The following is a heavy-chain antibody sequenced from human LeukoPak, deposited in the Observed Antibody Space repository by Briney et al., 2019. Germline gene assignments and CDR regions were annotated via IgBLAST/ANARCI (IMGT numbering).Heavy chain of an antibody. CDR3: ARGISSGPYYFDS. CDR2: IYTSGST. V-gene: IGHV4-61*02. Sequence: SETLSLTCTVSGGSINSGSGYWNWIRQPAGKGLEWIGRIYTSGSTNYNPSLKSRVTISVDTSKIQFSLKLSSVTAADTAVYYCARGISSGPYYFDSWGQGTLVTVSS. CDR1: GGSINSGSGY. J-gene: IGHJ4*02. D-gene: IGHD5-18*01.